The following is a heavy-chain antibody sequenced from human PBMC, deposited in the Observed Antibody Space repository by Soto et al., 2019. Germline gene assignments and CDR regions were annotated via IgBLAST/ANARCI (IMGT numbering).Heavy chain of an antibody. J-gene: IGHJ6*02. Sequence: QVQLQESGPGLVKPSETLSLTCTVSGGSISSYYWSWIRQPPGKGLEWIGYIYYSGSTNYNPSLKSRVTISVDTSKNQFSLKLRSVTAADTAVYYCARHGLWLRYYYYGMDVWGQGTTVTVSS. V-gene: IGHV4-59*08. CDR1: GGSISSYY. CDR3: ARHGLWLRYYYYGMDV. CDR2: IYYSGST. D-gene: IGHD5-18*01.